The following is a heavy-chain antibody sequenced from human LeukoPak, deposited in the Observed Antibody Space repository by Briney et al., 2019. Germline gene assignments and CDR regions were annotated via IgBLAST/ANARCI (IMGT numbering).Heavy chain of an antibody. CDR2: ISGSSSTI. CDR3: VRDSCPPD. Sequence: GGSLRLSCAASGFPFNGYGLNWVLHAPGKGLLWVLYISGSSSTIDYAASVKGRFTISRDNAKNSLSLALNSLTDEDTAVYYCVRDSCPPDWGQGTLVTVYS. V-gene: IGHV3-48*02. CDR1: GFPFNGYG. J-gene: IGHJ4*02.